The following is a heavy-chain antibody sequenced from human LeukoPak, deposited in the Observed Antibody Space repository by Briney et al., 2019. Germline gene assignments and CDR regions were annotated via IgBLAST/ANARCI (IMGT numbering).Heavy chain of an antibody. D-gene: IGHD6-13*01. CDR1: GGSFSGYY. Sequence: KPSETLSLTCAVYGGSFSGYYWSWIRQPPGKGLEWIGEINHSGSTNYNPSLKSRVTISVDTSKNQFSLKPSSVTAADTAVYYCALGSSSWWGSSWFDPWGQGTLVTVSS. V-gene: IGHV4-34*01. CDR3: ALGSSSWWGSSWFDP. CDR2: INHSGST. J-gene: IGHJ5*02.